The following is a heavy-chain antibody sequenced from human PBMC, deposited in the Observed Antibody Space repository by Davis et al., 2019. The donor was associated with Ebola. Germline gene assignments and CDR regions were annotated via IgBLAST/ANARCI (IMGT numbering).Heavy chain of an antibody. CDR2: INPNSGGT. Sequence: ASVKVSCKASGYTFTGYYMHWVRQAPGQGLEWMGRINPNSGGTDYAQKFQDRVTMTRDTSSSTAHMELSRLRSDDTAVYYCVKDGPNWFDPWGQGTLVTVSS. J-gene: IGHJ5*02. CDR3: VKDGPNWFDP. CDR1: GYTFTGYY. V-gene: IGHV1-2*02.